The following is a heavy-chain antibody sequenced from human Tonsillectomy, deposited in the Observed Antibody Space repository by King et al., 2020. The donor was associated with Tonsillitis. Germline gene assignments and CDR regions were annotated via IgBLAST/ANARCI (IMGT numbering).Heavy chain of an antibody. CDR1: GFTFDDYG. CDR2: INWNGGST. D-gene: IGHD3-9*01. V-gene: IGHV3-20*04. Sequence: VQLVESGGGVVRPGGSLRLSCAASGFTFDDYGMSWVRQAPGKGLEWVSGINWNGGSTGYADSVKGRFTISRENAKNSLSLQMNSLRAEDTALYYCARDRALSYYDILTGYYNSPDAFDIWGQGTMVTVSS. CDR3: ARDRALSYYDILTGYYNSPDAFDI. J-gene: IGHJ3*02.